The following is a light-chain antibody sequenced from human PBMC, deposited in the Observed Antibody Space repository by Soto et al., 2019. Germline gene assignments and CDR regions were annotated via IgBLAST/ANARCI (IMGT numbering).Light chain of an antibody. CDR3: QQSYSTPRT. J-gene: IGKJ1*01. V-gene: IGKV1-39*01. CDR1: QGITSY. Sequence: IQLTQSPSSLSASVGDRVTITCRASQGITSYLAWYQQRPGKAPGLLIYSASTLQSGVPSRFSGSGYGTDFTLTISSLQPEDFATYYCQQSYSTPRTFGQGTKVDIK. CDR2: SAS.